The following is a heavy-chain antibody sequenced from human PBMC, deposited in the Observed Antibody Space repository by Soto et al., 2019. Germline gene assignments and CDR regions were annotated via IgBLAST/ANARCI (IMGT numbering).Heavy chain of an antibody. J-gene: IGHJ5*02. Sequence: PGGSLRLSCAASGFTFSSYSMNWVRQAPGKGLEWVSYISSSSSTIYYADSVKGRFTISRDNAKNSLYLQMNSLRDEDTAVYYCASIYDSSGYYYGNNWFDPWGQGTLVTVSS. V-gene: IGHV3-48*02. D-gene: IGHD3-22*01. CDR3: ASIYDSSGYYYGNNWFDP. CDR1: GFTFSSYS. CDR2: ISSSSSTI.